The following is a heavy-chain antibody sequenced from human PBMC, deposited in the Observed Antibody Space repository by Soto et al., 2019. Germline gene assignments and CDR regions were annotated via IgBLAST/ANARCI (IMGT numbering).Heavy chain of an antibody. J-gene: IGHJ4*02. Sequence: LSLTFTVSGASVSSSTGYYWTWIRQRPGKGLEWIGYVYYSGNSYSNPSLRSRVTISVDTSKNDFSLRLTSVTDADTALYYCAREHGTKGVIDFWGQGTLVTVSS. V-gene: IGHV4-31*03. CDR1: GASVSSSTGYY. D-gene: IGHD1-7*01. CDR3: AREHGTKGVIDF. CDR2: VYYSGNS.